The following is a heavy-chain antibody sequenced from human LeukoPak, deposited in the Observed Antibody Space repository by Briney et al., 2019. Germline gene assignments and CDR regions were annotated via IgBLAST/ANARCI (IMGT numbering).Heavy chain of an antibody. Sequence: PGGSLRLSCAASGFTFRSYWMSWVRQAPGKGLEWVANIKHDGSEKYYVDSVKGRFTISRDNAKNSLYLQMISLRAEDTAVYYCARVIWFRESDYWGQGTLVTVSS. D-gene: IGHD3-10*01. V-gene: IGHV3-7*01. CDR3: ARVIWFRESDY. CDR2: IKHDGSEK. CDR1: GFTFRSYW. J-gene: IGHJ4*02.